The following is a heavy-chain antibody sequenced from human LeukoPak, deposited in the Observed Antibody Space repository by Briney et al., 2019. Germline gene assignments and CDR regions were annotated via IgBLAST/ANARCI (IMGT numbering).Heavy chain of an antibody. Sequence: ASVKVSCKASGYTFTGYYMHWVRQAPGQGLEWMGWINPNSGGTNYAQKFQGRVTMTRDTSISTAYMELSRLRSDDTAVYYCARDPYYGSGSYWVYWGQGTLVTVSS. CDR3: ARDPYYGSGSYWVY. D-gene: IGHD3-10*01. CDR1: GYTFTGYY. J-gene: IGHJ4*02. CDR2: INPNSGGT. V-gene: IGHV1-2*02.